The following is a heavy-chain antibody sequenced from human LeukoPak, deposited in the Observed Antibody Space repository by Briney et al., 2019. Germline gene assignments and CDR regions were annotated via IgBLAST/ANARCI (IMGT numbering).Heavy chain of an antibody. CDR3: ARISYSRIRGLQH. V-gene: IGHV4-34*01. J-gene: IGHJ1*01. D-gene: IGHD6-13*01. Sequence: SETLSLTCAVYGGSFSGYYWSWICQPPGKGLEWIGEINHSGSTNYNPSLKSRVTISVDTSKNQFSLKLSSVTAADTAVYYCARISYSRIRGLQHWGQGTLVTVSS. CDR1: GGSFSGYY. CDR2: INHSGST.